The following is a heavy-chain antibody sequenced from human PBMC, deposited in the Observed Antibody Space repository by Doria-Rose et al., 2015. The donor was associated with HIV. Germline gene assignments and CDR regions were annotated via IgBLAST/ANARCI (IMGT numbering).Heavy chain of an antibody. CDR3: ATGVTLDY. J-gene: IGHJ4*02. CDR2: SSSTSADR. D-gene: IGHD3-3*01. Sequence: VQLVESGGGLVRPGGSLRLSCATSGFTFSSHRINWVRQAPGKGLEWVSSSSSTSADRNYSDSLRLRFTISSDSARNSLYLQMDSLRSEDTAIYYCATGVTLDYWGQGALVTVSS. CDR1: GFTFSSHR. V-gene: IGHV3-21*01.